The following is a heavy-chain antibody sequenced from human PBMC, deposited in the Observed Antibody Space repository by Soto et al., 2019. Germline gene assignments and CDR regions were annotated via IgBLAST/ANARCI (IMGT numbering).Heavy chain of an antibody. V-gene: IGHV3-21*05. D-gene: IGHD6-13*01. J-gene: IGHJ4*02. CDR2: ISSSSSVI. CDR3: ARDKGSFLAAAGTWYFDY. CDR1: GFILSDCA. Sequence: PGGSLRLSCATSGFILSDCAMNWVRQAPGKGLEWVSYISSSSSVIYYADSVKGRFTISRDNAKNSLYLQMNSLRAEDTAVYYCARDKGSFLAAAGTWYFDYWGQGTLVTVSS.